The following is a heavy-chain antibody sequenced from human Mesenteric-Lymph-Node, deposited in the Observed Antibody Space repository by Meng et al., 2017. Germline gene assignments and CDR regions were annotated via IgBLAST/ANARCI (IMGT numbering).Heavy chain of an antibody. CDR1: GYTFTSYA. CDR2: INAGNGNT. V-gene: IGHV1-3*01. J-gene: IGHJ4*02. D-gene: IGHD2-15*01. Sequence: ASVKVSCKASGYTFTSYAMHWVRQAPGQRLEWMGWINAGNGNTKYSQKFQGRVTITRDTSASTAYMELSSLRSEDTAVYYCARSGDSRVVAARLDYWGQGTLVTVSS. CDR3: ARSGDSRVVAARLDY.